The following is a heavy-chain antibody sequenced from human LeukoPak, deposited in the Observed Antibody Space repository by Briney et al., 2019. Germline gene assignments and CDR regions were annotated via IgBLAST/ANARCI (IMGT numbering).Heavy chain of an antibody. CDR1: GFTFSNYE. CDR3: ARDGTPCSSTTRFHDY. J-gene: IGHJ4*02. V-gene: IGHV3-48*03. CDR2: ISSSGSII. D-gene: IGHD2-2*01. Sequence: PGGSLRLSCAASGFTFSNYEMNWVRQAAGKGLEWVSYISSSGSIIYYADSVKGRFTISRDNAKNSLYLQMNSLRAEDTAVYYCARDGTPCSSTTRFHDYWGQGTLATVSS.